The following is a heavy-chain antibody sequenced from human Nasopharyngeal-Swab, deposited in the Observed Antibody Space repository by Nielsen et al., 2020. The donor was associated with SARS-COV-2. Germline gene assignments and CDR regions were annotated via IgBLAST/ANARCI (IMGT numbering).Heavy chain of an antibody. CDR1: GYYFANYG. J-gene: IGHJ4*02. V-gene: IGHV1-18*04. CDR3: ARGNGWYPDH. CDR2: ISVYNGNT. D-gene: IGHD6-19*01. Sequence: ASVQVSCNASGYYFANYGVSWVRQPPAQALEWMGWISVYNGNTGYAQNFQGRVIMTTDTSTNTGYLELWSLRSDDTAVYYCARGNGWYPDHWGQGTLVTVSS.